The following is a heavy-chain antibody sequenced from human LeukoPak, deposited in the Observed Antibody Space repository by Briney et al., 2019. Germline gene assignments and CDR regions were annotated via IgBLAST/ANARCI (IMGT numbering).Heavy chain of an antibody. J-gene: IGHJ4*02. D-gene: IGHD6-19*01. CDR3: ASFGVVGTPSI. Sequence: GGSLRLSCAASGYTFTSYAMHWVRQAPGQRLEWMGWINAGNGNTKYSQKFQGRVTITRDTSASTAYMELSSLRSEDTAVYYCASFGVVGTPSIWGQGTLVTVSS. CDR2: INAGNGNT. V-gene: IGHV1-3*01. CDR1: GYTFTSYA.